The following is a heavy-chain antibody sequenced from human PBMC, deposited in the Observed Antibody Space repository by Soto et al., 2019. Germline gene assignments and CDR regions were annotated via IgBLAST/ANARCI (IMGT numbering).Heavy chain of an antibody. CDR1: GYTFTSYG. D-gene: IGHD3-9*01. CDR3: ARGLYDILTGHPLYYYYGMDV. CDR2: ISAYNGNT. V-gene: IGHV1-18*04. Sequence: ASLKGYWKASGYTFTSYGISWVRKAPGQGLEWMGWISAYNGNTNYAQKLQGRVTMTTDTSTSTAYMELRSLRSDDTAVYYCARGLYDILTGHPLYYYYGMDVWGQGTTVTVPS. J-gene: IGHJ6*02.